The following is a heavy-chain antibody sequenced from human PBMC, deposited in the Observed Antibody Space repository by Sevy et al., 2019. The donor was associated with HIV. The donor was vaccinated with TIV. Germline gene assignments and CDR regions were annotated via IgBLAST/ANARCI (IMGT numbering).Heavy chain of an antibody. CDR1: GGSISSSKW. J-gene: IGHJ4*02. V-gene: IGHV4-4*02. D-gene: IGHD6-13*01. CDR2: IYHSGST. Sequence: SETLSLTCAVSGGSISSSKWWSWVRQPPGKGLEWIGEIYHSGSTNYNPSLKSRVTISVDKSKNQFSLKLSSVTAADTVVYYCAREDSSSGGGYFDYWGQGTLVTVSS. CDR3: AREDSSSGGGYFDY.